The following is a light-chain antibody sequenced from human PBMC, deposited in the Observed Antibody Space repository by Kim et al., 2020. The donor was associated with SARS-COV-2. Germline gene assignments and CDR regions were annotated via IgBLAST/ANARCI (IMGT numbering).Light chain of an antibody. V-gene: IGKV1-8*01. CDR2: GAS. CDR3: QHYYTYPFT. CDR1: ESVSSY. Sequence: ASTGDRVPITCRARESVSSYLAWYQQKPGRAPDLLIYGASTLQRGVPSRFSGSGSGTEFSLTIRYLQSEDFATYYCQHYYTYPFTFGPGTKVDIK. J-gene: IGKJ3*01.